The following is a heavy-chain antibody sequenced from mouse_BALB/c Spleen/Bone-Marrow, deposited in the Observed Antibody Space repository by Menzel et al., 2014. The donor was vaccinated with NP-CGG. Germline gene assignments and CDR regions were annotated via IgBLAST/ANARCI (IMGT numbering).Heavy chain of an antibody. CDR1: GYTFTSYW. Sequence: VQLQQSGAELVRPGASVKLSCRASGYTFTSYWINWVKQRPGQGLEWIGNIYPSDSYTNYNQRFKDKATLTVDKSSSTAYMQLSSPTSEDSAVYYCTRYGNSHYYAMDYWVQGTSVTVSS. D-gene: IGHD1-1*01. J-gene: IGHJ4*01. CDR2: IYPSDSYT. V-gene: IGHV1-69*02. CDR3: TRYGNSHYYAMDY.